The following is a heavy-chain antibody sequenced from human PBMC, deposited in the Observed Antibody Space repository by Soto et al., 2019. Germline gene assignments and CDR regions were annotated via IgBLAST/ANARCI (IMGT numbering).Heavy chain of an antibody. CDR2: VYNSGRT. CDR1: GGSINSYY. J-gene: IGHJ4*02. D-gene: IGHD2-2*01. Sequence: SETLSLTCTVSGGSINSYYWSWIRQPPGKGLEWIGYVYNSGRTNYNASLRGRVTMSLDTSKNQMSLKLTSVTAADTAVYYCAIDNAVPTPGKFDYWGQGALVTVSS. V-gene: IGHV4-59*01. CDR3: AIDNAVPTPGKFDY.